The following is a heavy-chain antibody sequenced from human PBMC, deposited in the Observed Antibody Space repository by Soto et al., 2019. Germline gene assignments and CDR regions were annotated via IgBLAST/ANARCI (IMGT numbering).Heavy chain of an antibody. CDR1: GINFNDYA. CDR3: GTHLIAYDAGDEDHESGMDD. D-gene: IGHD4-17*01. CDR2: ISGSGGKT. V-gene: IGHV3-23*01. Sequence: EVRILESGGGLVQPGGSLRLACVVSGINFNDYAMSWVRQAPGKGLGWMSVISGSGGKTYYADSVKGRFTMSRDNSKNTVYLQVNIVSAEDTAVYSCGTHLIAYDAGDEDHESGMDDWGQGTTVIVSS. J-gene: IGHJ6*02.